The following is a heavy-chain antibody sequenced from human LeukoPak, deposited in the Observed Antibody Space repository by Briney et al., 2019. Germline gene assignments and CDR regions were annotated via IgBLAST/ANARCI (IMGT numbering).Heavy chain of an antibody. D-gene: IGHD2-21*02. CDR3: VSSGGDLQH. CDR2: INHSGST. Sequence: SETLSLTCAVYGGSFSGYYWSWIRRPPGKGLEWIGEINHSGSTNYNPSLKSRVTISVDTSKNQFSLKLSSVTAADTAVYYCVSSGGDLQHWGQGTLVTVSS. V-gene: IGHV4-34*01. J-gene: IGHJ1*01. CDR1: GGSFSGYY.